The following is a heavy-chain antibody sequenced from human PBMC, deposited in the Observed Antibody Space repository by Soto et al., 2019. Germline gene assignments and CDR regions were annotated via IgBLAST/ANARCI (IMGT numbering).Heavy chain of an antibody. D-gene: IGHD2-21*01. CDR1: GFTFNTYA. J-gene: IGHJ4*02. CDR2: IGGNGHTT. CDR3: AKHRNTVMRPSDC. Sequence: PGGSLRLSCAASGFTFNTYAMSWVRQAPGKGLEWVSSIGGNGHTTYYADSVKGRFIISRDNSNNRLFLQMDSLRAEDTAVYYCAKHRNTVMRPSDCWGQGTLVTVSS. V-gene: IGHV3-23*01.